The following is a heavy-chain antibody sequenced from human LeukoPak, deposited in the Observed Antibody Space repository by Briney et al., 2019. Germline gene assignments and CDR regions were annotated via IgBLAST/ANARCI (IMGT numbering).Heavy chain of an antibody. J-gene: IGHJ5*02. V-gene: IGHV4-59*01. Sequence: PSETLSLTCTVSGGSISSYYWSWIRQPPGKGLEWIGYIYYSGSTNYNPSLKSRVTISVDTSKNQFSLKLSSVTAADTAVYYCASGVPMVRGPVGWFDPWGQGTLVTVSS. D-gene: IGHD3-10*01. CDR1: GGSISSYY. CDR2: IYYSGST. CDR3: ASGVPMVRGPVGWFDP.